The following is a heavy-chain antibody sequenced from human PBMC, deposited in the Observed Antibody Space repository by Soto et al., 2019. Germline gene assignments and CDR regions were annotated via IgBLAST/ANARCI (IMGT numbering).Heavy chain of an antibody. CDR1: GFTFSSYA. Sequence: EVQLLESGGGLVQPGGSLRLSCAASGFTFSSYAMSWVRQAPGKGLEWVSALSGSGGSTYYADSVKGRFTISRDNSKNTLYLQMNSLRAEDTAVYYCAKARFLEWLIDYWGQGTLVTVSS. CDR3: AKARFLEWLIDY. J-gene: IGHJ4*02. CDR2: LSGSGGST. V-gene: IGHV3-23*01. D-gene: IGHD3-3*01.